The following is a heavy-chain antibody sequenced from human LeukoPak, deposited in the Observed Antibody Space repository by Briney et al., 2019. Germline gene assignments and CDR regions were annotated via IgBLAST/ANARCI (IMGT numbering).Heavy chain of an antibody. V-gene: IGHV4-34*01. D-gene: IGHD1-14*01. CDR1: GGSFSGYY. Sequence: SETLSLTCAVYGGSFSGYYWSWIRQPPGRGPEWIGEINHSGSTNYNPSLKSRVTISVDTSKNQFSLKLSSVTAADTAVYYCARITPRALKTANNWFDPWGQGTLVTVSS. CDR3: ARITPRALKTANNWFDP. CDR2: INHSGST. J-gene: IGHJ5*02.